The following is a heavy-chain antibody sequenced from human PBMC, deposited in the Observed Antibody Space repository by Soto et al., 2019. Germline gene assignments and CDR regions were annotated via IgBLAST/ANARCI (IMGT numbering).Heavy chain of an antibody. CDR2: ISYDGSNK. CDR3: AKXRSGWYHDY. V-gene: IGHV3-30*18. CDR1: GFTFSSYG. D-gene: IGHD6-19*01. Sequence: QVQLVESGGGVVQPGRSLRLSCAASGFTFSSYGMHWVRQAPGKGLEWVAVISYDGSNKYYADSVKGRFTISRDNSKNTLDLXMXXXXAEDTAVYYXAKXRSGWYHDYWGQGTLVTVSS. J-gene: IGHJ4*02.